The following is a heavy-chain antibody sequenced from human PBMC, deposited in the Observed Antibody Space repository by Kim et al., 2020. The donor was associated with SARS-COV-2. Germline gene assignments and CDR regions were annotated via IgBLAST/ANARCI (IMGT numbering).Heavy chain of an antibody. J-gene: IGHJ4*02. V-gene: IGHV3-21*01. D-gene: IGHD3-9*01. Sequence: ANSVKGRFNVSRDNAKNSLYLQMNSLRAEDTAVYYCARGPLELRYITYDYWGQGTLVTVSS. CDR3: ARGPLELRYITYDY.